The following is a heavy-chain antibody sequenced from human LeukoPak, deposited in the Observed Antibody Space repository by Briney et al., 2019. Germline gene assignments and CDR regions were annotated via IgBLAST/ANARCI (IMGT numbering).Heavy chain of an antibody. J-gene: IGHJ4*02. CDR3: ARDRMAVVTAILAPCYFDY. D-gene: IGHD2-21*02. V-gene: IGHV3-30*01. CDR1: GFTFSSYA. Sequence: GGSLRLSCAASGFTFSSYAMHWVRQAPGKGLEWVAVISYDGSNKYYADSVKGRFTISRDNSKNTLYLQMNSLRAEDTAVYYCARDRMAVVTAILAPCYFDYWGQGTLVTVSS. CDR2: ISYDGSNK.